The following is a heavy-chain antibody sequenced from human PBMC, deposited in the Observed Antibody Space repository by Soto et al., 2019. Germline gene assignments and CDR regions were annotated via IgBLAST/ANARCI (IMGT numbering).Heavy chain of an antibody. J-gene: IGHJ3*02. V-gene: IGHV1-45*02. CDR2: ITPFNGNT. CDR3: ASSSGRGYSYGLSHDDFDI. D-gene: IGHD5-18*01. CDR1: GYTFTYRY. Sequence: SVKVSCKASGYTFTYRYLHWVRQAPGQALEWMGWITPFNGNTNYAQKFQDRVTITRDRSMSTAYMELSSLRSEDTAMYYCASSSGRGYSYGLSHDDFDIWGQGTMVTVSS.